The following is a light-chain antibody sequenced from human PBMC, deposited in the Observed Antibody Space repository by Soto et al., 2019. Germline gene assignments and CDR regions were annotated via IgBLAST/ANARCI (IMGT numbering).Light chain of an antibody. Sequence: ENVLTQSPGTLSLSPGEGATLSCRASRSVAANYLAWYQQKPGPATTLLIYGASSRAGGIPDRFSGRGSGTDFPLTIRRLEPEDFAVYYCQQYGSSPRTFGQGTKVDIK. V-gene: IGKV3-20*01. CDR2: GAS. J-gene: IGKJ1*01. CDR1: RSVAANY. CDR3: QQYGSSPRT.